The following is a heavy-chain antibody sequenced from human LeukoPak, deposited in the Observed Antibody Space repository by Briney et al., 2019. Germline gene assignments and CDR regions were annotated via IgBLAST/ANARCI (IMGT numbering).Heavy chain of an antibody. D-gene: IGHD3-9*01. CDR1: GYTFTGYY. CDR2: INPNSGGT. CDR3: ARTLSPYYDILTGYYHSFDY. J-gene: IGHJ4*02. V-gene: IGHV1-2*02. Sequence: ASVKVSCKASGYTFTGYYMHWVRQAPGQGLEWMGWINPNSGGTNYAQKVQGRVTMTRDTSISTAYMDVSRLRSDDTAVYYCARTLSPYYDILTGYYHSFDYWGQGTLVTVSS.